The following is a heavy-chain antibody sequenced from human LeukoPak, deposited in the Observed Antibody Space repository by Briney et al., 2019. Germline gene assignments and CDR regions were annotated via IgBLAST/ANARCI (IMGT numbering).Heavy chain of an antibody. CDR3: ARHVLSSGTSNWFDP. D-gene: IGHD3-22*01. J-gene: IGHJ5*02. V-gene: IGHV5-51*01. CDR2: IYPGDSDT. CDR1: GYSFTSYW. Sequence: GESLKISRKGSGYSFTSYWIGWVRQMPGKGLEWMGIIYPGDSDTRYSPSFQGQVTISADKSISTAYLQWSSLKASDTAMYYCARHVLSSGTSNWFDPWGQGTLVTVSS.